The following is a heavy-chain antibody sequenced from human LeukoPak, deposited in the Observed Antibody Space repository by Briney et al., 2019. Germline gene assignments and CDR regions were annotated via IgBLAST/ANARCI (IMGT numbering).Heavy chain of an antibody. CDR2: IYYSGST. CDR3: ARVVDDYVWGSSTWIFDY. Sequence: PSETLSLTCTVSGGSISSYYWSWIRQPPGKGLEWIGYIYYSGSTNYNPSLKSRVTISVDTSKNQFSLKLSSVTAADTAVYYCARVVDDYVWGSSTWIFDYWGQGTLVTVSS. V-gene: IGHV4-59*01. D-gene: IGHD3-16*01. CDR1: GGSISSYY. J-gene: IGHJ4*02.